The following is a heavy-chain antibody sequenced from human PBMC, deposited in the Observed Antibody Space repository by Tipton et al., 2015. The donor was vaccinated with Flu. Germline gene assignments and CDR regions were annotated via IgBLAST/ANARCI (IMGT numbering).Heavy chain of an antibody. D-gene: IGHD3-16*01. Sequence: TLSLTCAVSGDSISSDYFWGWIRQPPGKGLEWIATIHRSGSTKYNPSLKSRVTISVDTSKNQFSLEMRSVTAADTAVYYCARDWGTFDYWGQGALVTVSS. J-gene: IGHJ4*02. V-gene: IGHV4-38-2*02. CDR1: GDSISSDYF. CDR3: ARDWGTFDY. CDR2: IHRSGST.